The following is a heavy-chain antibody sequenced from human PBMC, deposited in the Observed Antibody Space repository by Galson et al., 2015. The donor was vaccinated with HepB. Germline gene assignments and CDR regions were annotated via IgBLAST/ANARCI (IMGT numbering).Heavy chain of an antibody. CDR3: AKWRFLEWLSSPVNLHYYGMDV. CDR1: GFTFSNSW. CDR2: INQAGFQK. Sequence: SLRLSCAASGFTFSNSWMIWVRRAPGKGLEWVANINQAGFQKYHVDSVKGRFIISRDNGKNSLHLQMNSLRAEDTAVYYCAKWRFLEWLSSPVNLHYYGMDVWGQGTTVTVSS. D-gene: IGHD3-3*01. J-gene: IGHJ6*02. V-gene: IGHV3-7*03.